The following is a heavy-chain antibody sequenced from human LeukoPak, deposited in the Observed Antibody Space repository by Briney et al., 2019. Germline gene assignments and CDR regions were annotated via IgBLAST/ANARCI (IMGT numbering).Heavy chain of an antibody. D-gene: IGHD3-22*01. CDR3: ARVLGPYYYDSSGPDY. V-gene: IGHV3-30*04. CDR2: ISYDGSNK. Sequence: GGSLRLSCAASGFTFSSYSMHWVRQAPGKGLEWVAVISYDGSNKYYADSVKGRFTTSRDNSKNTLYPQMNSLRAEETTVYYCARVLGPYYYDSSGPDYWDQGTLVTV. J-gene: IGHJ4*02. CDR1: GFTFSSYS.